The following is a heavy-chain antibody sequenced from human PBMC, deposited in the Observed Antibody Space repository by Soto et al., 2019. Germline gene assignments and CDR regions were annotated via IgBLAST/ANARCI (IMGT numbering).Heavy chain of an antibody. CDR1: GFTFSSYS. Sequence: PGGSLRLSCAVSGFTFSSYSMNWVRQAPGKGLEWVSSISSSSSYIYDADSVKGRFTISRDNAKNSLYLQMNSLRAEDTAVYYCARDRWWYYYDSSGTGYYGVDVWGKGTTVTVSS. J-gene: IGHJ6*04. CDR3: ARDRWWYYYDSSGTGYYGVDV. V-gene: IGHV3-21*01. D-gene: IGHD3-22*01. CDR2: ISSSSSYI.